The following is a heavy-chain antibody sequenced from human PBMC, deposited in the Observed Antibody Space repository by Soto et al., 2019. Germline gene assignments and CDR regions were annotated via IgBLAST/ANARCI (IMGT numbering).Heavy chain of an antibody. CDR1: GFTFSSYA. D-gene: IGHD6-13*01. Sequence: GGSLRLSCAASGFTFSSYAMSWVRQAPGKGLEWVSAISGSGNYTYYADFVTGRFTVSRDNSRNTLYLQMNGLRGEDTAIYYCTKDGGSTWYFDPWGQGTLVTVSS. V-gene: IGHV3-23*01. J-gene: IGHJ5*02. CDR3: TKDGGSTWYFDP. CDR2: ISGSGNYT.